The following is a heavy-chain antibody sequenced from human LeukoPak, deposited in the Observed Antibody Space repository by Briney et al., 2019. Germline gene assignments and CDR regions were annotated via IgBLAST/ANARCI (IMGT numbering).Heavy chain of an antibody. CDR3: ARARDSASGWFDP. V-gene: IGHV3-11*01. CDR1: GFTFTDYY. J-gene: IGHJ5*02. CDR2: ISHTGNSI. Sequence: GGSLRLSSAASGFTFTDYYMSWIRQAPGKGPEWVSYISHTGNSIRYADSVKGRFTISRDNAKNSVSLQMNSLRAEDTAVYYCARARDSASGWFDPWGQGTLVTVSS.